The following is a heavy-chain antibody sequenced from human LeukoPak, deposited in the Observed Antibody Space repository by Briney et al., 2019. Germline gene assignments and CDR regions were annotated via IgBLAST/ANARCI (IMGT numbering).Heavy chain of an antibody. D-gene: IGHD3-22*01. CDR2: VIHSGTT. CDR3: ARHDYDSSGHRRDYYFDY. J-gene: IGHJ4*02. CDR1: GGSITGSTYY. V-gene: IGHV4-39*01. Sequence: SETLSLTCTVSGGSITGSTYYWGWVRQPPGKGLEWIVSVIHSGTTYYNPSLRSRVIVSMDTSKKQFSLRLSSVTAADTAVYYCARHDYDSSGHRRDYYFDYWSQGTLVTVSS.